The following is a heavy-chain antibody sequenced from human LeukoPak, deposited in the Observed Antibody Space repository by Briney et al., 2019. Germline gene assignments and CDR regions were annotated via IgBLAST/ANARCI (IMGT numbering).Heavy chain of an antibody. CDR3: AREAERRIVN. V-gene: IGHV4-38-2*02. Sequence: PSETLSLTCVVSGFSISSGYYWGWIRQPPGKGLEWIANIHVSGTTFYNSSHNSRVAISIDTSKNQFSLKLSSVTAADTAVYFCAREAERRIVNWGRGTLVTVSS. D-gene: IGHD1-1*01. J-gene: IGHJ4*02. CDR1: GFSISSGYY. CDR2: IHVSGTT.